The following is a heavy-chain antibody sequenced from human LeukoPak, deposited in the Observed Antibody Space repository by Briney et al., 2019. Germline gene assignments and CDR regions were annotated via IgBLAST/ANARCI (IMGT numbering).Heavy chain of an antibody. Sequence: GESLEISCQASGYSFTNYWIGWVRQMPGKGLEWMGIIYPGDSDTRYSPSFQGQVTISADKSISTAYLQWSSLKASDTAMYYCARRGYCSGGSCYPHYYYYYYMDVWGKGTTVTVSS. D-gene: IGHD2-15*01. V-gene: IGHV5-51*01. CDR3: ARRGYCSGGSCYPHYYYYYYMDV. CDR2: IYPGDSDT. J-gene: IGHJ6*03. CDR1: GYSFTNYW.